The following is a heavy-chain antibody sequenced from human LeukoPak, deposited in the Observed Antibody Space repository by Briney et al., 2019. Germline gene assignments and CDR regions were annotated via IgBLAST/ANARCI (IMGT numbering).Heavy chain of an antibody. D-gene: IGHD3-10*01. CDR3: AKDTPWLVFDY. Sequence: GGSLRLSCAASGFTFSDYALGWVRQAPGRGLEWVATLSGSGAGTYYSDSVQGRFTISRDNSKNTLYLQMNSLRAADTAVYYCAKDTPWLVFDYWGQGTLVTVSS. CDR2: LSGSGAGT. J-gene: IGHJ4*02. CDR1: GFTFSDYA. V-gene: IGHV3-23*01.